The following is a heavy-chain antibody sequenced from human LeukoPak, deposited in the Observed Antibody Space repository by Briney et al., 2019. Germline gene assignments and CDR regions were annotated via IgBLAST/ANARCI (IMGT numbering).Heavy chain of an antibody. D-gene: IGHD6-19*01. CDR2: IYPGDSDT. Sequence: GEPLKISCKGSGYSFTSYWIGWVRQMPGKGLEWMGIIYPGDSDTRYSPSFQGQVTISADKSISAAYLQWSSLKASDTAMYYCARSVAVAGDYYYYGMDVWGQGTTVTVSS. CDR1: GYSFTSYW. V-gene: IGHV5-51*01. J-gene: IGHJ6*02. CDR3: ARSVAVAGDYYYYGMDV.